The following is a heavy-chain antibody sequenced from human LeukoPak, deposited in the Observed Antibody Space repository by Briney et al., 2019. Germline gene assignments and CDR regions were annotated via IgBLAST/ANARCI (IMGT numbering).Heavy chain of an antibody. Sequence: PSETLSLTCTVSGGSISSYYWSWIRQPPGKGLEWIGYIYYSGSTNYNPSLKSRVTISVDTSKNQFSLKLSSVTAADTAVYYCARVQSDILTGYRDYFDYWGQGILVTVSS. J-gene: IGHJ4*02. CDR1: GGSISSYY. V-gene: IGHV4-59*01. CDR3: ARVQSDILTGYRDYFDY. D-gene: IGHD3-9*01. CDR2: IYYSGST.